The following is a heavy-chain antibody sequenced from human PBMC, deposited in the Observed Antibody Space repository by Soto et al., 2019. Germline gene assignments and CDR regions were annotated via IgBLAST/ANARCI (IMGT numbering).Heavy chain of an antibody. V-gene: IGHV3-23*01. D-gene: IGHD3-10*01. CDR1: GFTFSSYA. Sequence: EVQLLESRGGLVQPGGSLRLSCAASGFTFSSYAMSWVRQAPGKGLEWVSGIGGSGDGTYYADSVKGRFTISRDNSQNTLFLQMNSLRAEDTAVYYCAKAQVKWYYYGSGSVFDYWGQGTLVTVSS. CDR2: IGGSGDGT. CDR3: AKAQVKWYYYGSGSVFDY. J-gene: IGHJ4*02.